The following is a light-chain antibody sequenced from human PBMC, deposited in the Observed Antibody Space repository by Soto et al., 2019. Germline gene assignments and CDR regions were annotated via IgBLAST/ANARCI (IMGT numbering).Light chain of an antibody. J-gene: IGLJ3*02. Sequence: QPVLTQSPSASAALGASVKLTCTLSSGHSSYAIAWHQQQPEKGPRYLMKLNSDGSHSKGDGIPDRFSGSSSGAERYLTISSLQSEDEADYHCQTWRTGPWVFGGGTKLTVL. CDR1: SGHSSYA. CDR3: QTWRTGPWV. V-gene: IGLV4-69*01. CDR2: LNSDGSH.